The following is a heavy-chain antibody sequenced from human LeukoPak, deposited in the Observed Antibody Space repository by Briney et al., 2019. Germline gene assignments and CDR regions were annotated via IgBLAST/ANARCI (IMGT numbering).Heavy chain of an antibody. CDR2: IYYSWNT. CDR1: GGSISSGGFY. V-gene: IGHV4-31*03. D-gene: IGHD5-12*01. Sequence: SETLSLTCTVSGGSISSGGFYWSWIRQHPGKGLEWIGYIYYSWNTYYNPSLKSRVTISVDTSKNQFSLKLGSVTAADTAVYYCARDNSGYGHFDYWGQGTLVTVSS. J-gene: IGHJ4*02. CDR3: ARDNSGYGHFDY.